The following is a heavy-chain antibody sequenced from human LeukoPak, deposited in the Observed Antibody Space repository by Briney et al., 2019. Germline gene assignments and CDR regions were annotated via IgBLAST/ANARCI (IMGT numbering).Heavy chain of an antibody. V-gene: IGHV4-34*01. J-gene: IGHJ4*02. CDR1: GGSFRGYY. CDR2: ANHNGGT. Sequence: SETLSLTCAVNGGSFRGYYWTWIRQPPGKGLEWIGEANHNGGTDYSPSLKSRITISVDTSKNQFSLKLNSVTAADTAVYFCARGIVLTGYASFDYWGQGTPVTVSS. D-gene: IGHD2-8*02. CDR3: ARGIVLTGYASFDY.